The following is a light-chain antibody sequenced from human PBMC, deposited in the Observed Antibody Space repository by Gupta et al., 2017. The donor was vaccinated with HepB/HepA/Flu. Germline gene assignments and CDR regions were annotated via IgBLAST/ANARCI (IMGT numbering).Light chain of an antibody. Sequence: DIQLTQSPSFLSASVGDRVTITCRASQGIRSDLAWYQQKPGKVPKLLIYAASTLQSGVPSTFSGSGSGTEFTRTISSLQPEDFATYYCQQLNSFPLTFGGGTKVEIK. J-gene: IGKJ4*01. V-gene: IGKV1-9*01. CDR3: QQLNSFPLT. CDR1: QGIRSD. CDR2: AAS.